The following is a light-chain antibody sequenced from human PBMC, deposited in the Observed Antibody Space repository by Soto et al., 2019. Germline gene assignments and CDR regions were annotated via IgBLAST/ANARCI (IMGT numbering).Light chain of an antibody. J-gene: IGLJ2*01. Sequence: QSVLTQPPSVSGAPGQRVTISCTGSSSNIGAGYDVHWYQQLPGTAPKLLIYGNSNRPSGVPDRFSGSKSGTSPSLAITGLQAEDEADYYSQSYDSSLSGSIFGGGTKVTVL. CDR1: SSNIGAGYD. CDR3: QSYDSSLSGSI. V-gene: IGLV1-40*01. CDR2: GNS.